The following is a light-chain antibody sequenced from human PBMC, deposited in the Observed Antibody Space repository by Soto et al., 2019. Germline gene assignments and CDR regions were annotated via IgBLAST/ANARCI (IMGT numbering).Light chain of an antibody. J-gene: IGKJ2*02. CDR2: DVS. Sequence: DIQMTQSPSSLSASVGDRVTVTCRASQSIRRYLNWYQQKPGKAPRLLIYDVSSINTGIPSRFSGSESGTEFTLTISGLQSEDFAVYYCQQSFNAPRTFGRGTKVEIK. CDR1: QSIRRY. V-gene: IGKV1-39*01. CDR3: QQSFNAPRT.